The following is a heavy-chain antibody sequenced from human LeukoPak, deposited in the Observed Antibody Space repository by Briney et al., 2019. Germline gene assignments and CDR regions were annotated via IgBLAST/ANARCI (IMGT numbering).Heavy chain of an antibody. Sequence: GAPVKVSCKASGYTFTSYYMYCVRQAPGHGLEWMGKINPSGGVKGKTQKLKGRVTMTRDTSTSTVYMALSSLRSEATAVYYCARDPPNVEMTTIFASYYFGYWGQGTLVTVSS. J-gene: IGHJ4*02. CDR3: ARDPPNVEMTTIFASYYFGY. D-gene: IGHD5-24*01. V-gene: IGHV1-46*01. CDR2: INPSGGVK. CDR1: GYTFTSYY.